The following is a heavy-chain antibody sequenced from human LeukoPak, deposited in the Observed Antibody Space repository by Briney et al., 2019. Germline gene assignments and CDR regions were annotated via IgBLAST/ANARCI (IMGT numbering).Heavy chain of an antibody. J-gene: IGHJ3*02. CDR2: IDWDDDK. Sequence: SGPTLVNPTQTLTLTCTFSGFSLNTSGMRVNWIRQPPGKALEWLARIDWDDDKFYSTSLKTRLTISKDTSKNQVVLTMTNMNPVDTATYYCARMVESRSSYDAFDIWGQGTMVTVSS. V-gene: IGHV2-70*04. CDR1: GFSLNTSGMR. D-gene: IGHD1-26*01. CDR3: ARMVESRSSYDAFDI.